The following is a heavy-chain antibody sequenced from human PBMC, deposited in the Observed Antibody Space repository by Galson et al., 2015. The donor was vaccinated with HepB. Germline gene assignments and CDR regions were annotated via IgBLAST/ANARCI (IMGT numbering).Heavy chain of an antibody. CDR1: GFTFSSYG. J-gene: IGHJ4*02. Sequence: SLRLSCAASGFTFSSYGMHWVRQAPGKGLEWVAVIWYDGSNKYYADSVKGRFTISRDNSKNTLYLQMNSLRAEDTAVYYCARDLDMAEMTYCYDSSGYPFDYWGQGTLVTVSS. CDR3: ARDLDMAEMTYCYDSSGYPFDY. CDR2: IWYDGSNK. V-gene: IGHV3-33*01. D-gene: IGHD3-22*01.